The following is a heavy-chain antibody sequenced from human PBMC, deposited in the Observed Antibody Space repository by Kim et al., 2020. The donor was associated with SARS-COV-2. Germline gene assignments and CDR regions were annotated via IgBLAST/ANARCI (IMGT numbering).Heavy chain of an antibody. Sequence: SETLSLTCTVSGGSISSGGYYWSWIRQHPGKGLEWIGYIYYSGSTYYNPSLKSRVTISVDTSKNQFSLKLSSVTAADTAVYYCARTRITMIVVVPHFDYWGQRTLGTVSS. CDR3: ARTRITMIVVVPHFDY. V-gene: IGHV4-31*03. CDR2: IYYSGST. D-gene: IGHD3-22*01. J-gene: IGHJ4*02. CDR1: GGSISSGGYY.